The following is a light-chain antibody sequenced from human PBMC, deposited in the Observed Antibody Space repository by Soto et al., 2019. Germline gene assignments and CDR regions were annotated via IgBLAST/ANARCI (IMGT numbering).Light chain of an antibody. J-gene: IGKJ2*01. Sequence: DIPMTQSPSTLSASIGDRVTITCRASQTINSWLAWYQQRPGKAPKLLIYKASNLESGVPSRFSGSGSGTEFTLTISSPQPDDFVTYYCLQYNSYSYTFGQGTKLEIK. CDR1: QTINSW. V-gene: IGKV1-5*03. CDR3: LQYNSYSYT. CDR2: KAS.